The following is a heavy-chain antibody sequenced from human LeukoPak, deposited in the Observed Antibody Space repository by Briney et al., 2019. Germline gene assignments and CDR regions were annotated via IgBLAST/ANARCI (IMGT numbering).Heavy chain of an antibody. CDR2: ISSSSSYI. D-gene: IGHD5-24*01. CDR1: GFTFSSYS. V-gene: IGHV3-21*04. Sequence: GGSLRLSCAASGFTFSSYSMNWVRQAPGKGLEWVSSISSSSSYIYYADSVKGRFTISRDNSKNTLYLQMNSLRAEDTAVYYCAKGLDGYNYGYWGQGTLVTVSS. J-gene: IGHJ4*02. CDR3: AKGLDGYNYGY.